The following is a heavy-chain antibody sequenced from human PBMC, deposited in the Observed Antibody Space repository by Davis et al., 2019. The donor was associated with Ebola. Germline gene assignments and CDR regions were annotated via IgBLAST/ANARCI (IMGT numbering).Heavy chain of an antibody. CDR1: GGSISSSSYY. Sequence: GSLRLSCTVSGGSISSSSYYWGWIRQPPGKGLEWIGSIYYSGSTYYNPSLKSRVTISVDTSKNQFSLKLSSVTAADTAVYYCARGRKRGYCSGGSCYSGYYYYGMDVWGQGTTVTVSS. CDR3: ARGRKRGYCSGGSCYSGYYYYGMDV. J-gene: IGHJ6*02. CDR2: IYYSGST. D-gene: IGHD2-15*01. V-gene: IGHV4-39*01.